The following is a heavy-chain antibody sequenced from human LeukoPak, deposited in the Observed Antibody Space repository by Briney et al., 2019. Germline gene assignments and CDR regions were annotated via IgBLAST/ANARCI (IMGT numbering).Heavy chain of an antibody. J-gene: IGHJ5*02. CDR2: IYPGDSDT. CDR3: ARPKLYNWFDP. CDR1: GYSFTIYC. V-gene: IGHV5-51*01. Sequence: GESLKISCKGSGYSFTIYCIVWVRQMPGKGLEWMGIIYPGDSDTRYSPSFQGQVTISADKSISTAYLQWSSLKASDTAMYYCARPKLYNWFDPWGQGTLVTVSS.